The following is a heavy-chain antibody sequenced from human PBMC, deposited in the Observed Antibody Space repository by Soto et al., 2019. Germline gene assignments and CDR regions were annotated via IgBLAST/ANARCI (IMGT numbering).Heavy chain of an antibody. J-gene: IGHJ6*02. CDR3: ATDLVGDTMLPLGSYYYYGRDV. CDR2: IYYSGST. V-gene: IGHV4-31*03. Sequence: QVQVHESGPGLVKPSQTLSLPCTVSGGSISSGNYYWTWIRQHPGKGLEWIGYIYYSGSTYYNPSLKSRVTKSLETHKNQVTLKLSAVTAAVTAVYYCATDLVGDTMLPLGSYYYYGRDVWGQGTTVTVSS. CDR1: GGSISSGNYY. D-gene: IGHD2-8*01.